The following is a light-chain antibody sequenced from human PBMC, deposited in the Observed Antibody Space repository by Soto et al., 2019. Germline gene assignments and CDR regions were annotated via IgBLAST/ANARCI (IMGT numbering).Light chain of an antibody. CDR3: QQYDSSPRT. CDR2: GPS. CDR1: QSISSSY. V-gene: IGKV3-20*01. Sequence: EIVLTQSPGTLSLSPGERATLSCRASQSISSSYLAWYQQKPGQAPRLPIYGPSSRATGIPDRFSGSGSGTDFTLTINRLEPEDFAVYYCQQYDSSPRTFGQGTKVDIK. J-gene: IGKJ1*01.